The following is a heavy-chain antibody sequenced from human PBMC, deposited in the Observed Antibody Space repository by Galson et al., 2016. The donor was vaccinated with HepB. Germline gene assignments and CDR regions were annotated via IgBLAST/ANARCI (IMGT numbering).Heavy chain of an antibody. J-gene: IGHJ4*02. CDR3: ARGDGPGSYSVDY. Sequence: SLRLSCAASGFSFISYAMHWVRQAPGKGLEWVALMSHDGGNKQYADSVKGRFTISRDNSKNTLYLQMNSLRPEDTAVYYCARGDGPGSYSVDYWGQGTLLIVSS. D-gene: IGHD3-10*01. V-gene: IGHV3-30-3*01. CDR2: MSHDGGNK. CDR1: GFSFISYA.